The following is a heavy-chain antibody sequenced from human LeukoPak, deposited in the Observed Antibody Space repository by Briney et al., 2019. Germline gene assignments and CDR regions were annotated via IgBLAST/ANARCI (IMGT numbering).Heavy chain of an antibody. Sequence: SETLSLTCTVSGDSISNYYWTWIRQPPGKGLEWIGYIYYSGDTNYNPSLKSRVTISLDTSKNQFSLKLTSVAAADTAMYYCARRKAKTPNYFDYWGQGALVTVSS. CDR1: GDSISNYY. V-gene: IGHV4-59*08. CDR3: ARRKAKTPNYFDY. J-gene: IGHJ4*02. CDR2: IYYSGDT.